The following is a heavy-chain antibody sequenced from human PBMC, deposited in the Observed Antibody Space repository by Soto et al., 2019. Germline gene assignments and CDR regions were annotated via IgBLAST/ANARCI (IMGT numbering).Heavy chain of an antibody. J-gene: IGHJ4*02. CDR3: ARHVVGAAVVRPLDY. D-gene: IGHD2-15*01. CDR1: GGSVRSSSYY. Sequence: QLRLQESGPGLVKSSETLSLTCTVSGGSVRSSSYYWGWIRQPPGKGLEWIGSMYYSGRTNNNPALKSRVTMSTNTYTNPFSLKMTSVTAADTAVYYCARHVVGAAVVRPLDYWGQGTLLTVSA. V-gene: IGHV4-39*01. CDR2: MYYSGRT.